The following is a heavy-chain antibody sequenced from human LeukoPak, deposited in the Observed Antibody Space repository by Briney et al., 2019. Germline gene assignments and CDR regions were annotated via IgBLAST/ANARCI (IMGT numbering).Heavy chain of an antibody. CDR3: ARDISSSWPDAFDI. Sequence: SVTVSCKASGGTFSSYAISWVRQAPGQGLEWMGGIIPIFGTANYAQKFQGRVTITADKSTSTAYMELSSLRSEDTAVYYCARDISSSWPDAFDIWGQGTMVTVSS. J-gene: IGHJ3*02. D-gene: IGHD6-13*01. V-gene: IGHV1-69*06. CDR2: IIPIFGTA. CDR1: GGTFSSYA.